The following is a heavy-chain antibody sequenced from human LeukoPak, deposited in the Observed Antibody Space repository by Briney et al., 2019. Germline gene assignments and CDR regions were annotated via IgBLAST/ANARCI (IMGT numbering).Heavy chain of an antibody. CDR1: GFTFSSYG. Sequence: PGRSLRLSCAASGFTFSSYGMHWVRQAPGKGREWVAVISYDGSNKYYADSVKGRFTISRDNSKNTLYLQMNSLRAEDTAVYYCARAMGLHYSDYWGQGTLVTVSS. CDR3: ARAMGLHYSDY. J-gene: IGHJ4*02. CDR2: ISYDGSNK. V-gene: IGHV3-30*03. D-gene: IGHD5-24*01.